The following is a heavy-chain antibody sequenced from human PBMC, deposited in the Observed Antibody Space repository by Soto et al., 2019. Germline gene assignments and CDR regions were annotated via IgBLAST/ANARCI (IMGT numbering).Heavy chain of an antibody. CDR1: VDSVSNNSAA. D-gene: IGHD2-8*01. Sequence: PAQTRSLTCAISVDSVSNNSAAWDWVRQSPSRGLEWLGRTYYRSKWNYDYAPSVRSRITINPDTSKNHFSLQLNSVSSEDAALDYVVLWHRGGGIKLFYYWGQGTPVNVSS. CDR3: VLWHRGGGIKLFYY. CDR2: TYYRSKWNY. J-gene: IGHJ4*02. V-gene: IGHV6-1*01.